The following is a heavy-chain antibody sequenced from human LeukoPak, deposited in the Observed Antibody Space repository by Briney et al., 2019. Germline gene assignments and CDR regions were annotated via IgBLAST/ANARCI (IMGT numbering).Heavy chain of an antibody. V-gene: IGHV1-18*01. CDR3: ARDHGGNSGYYFDY. Sequence: ASVKVSCKASGYTFTSYGISWVRQAPGQGLEWMGWISAYNGNINYAQKLQGRVTMTTDTSTSTAYMELRSLRSDDTAVYYCARDHGGNSGYYFDYWGQGTLVTVSS. CDR1: GYTFTSYG. D-gene: IGHD4-23*01. CDR2: ISAYNGNI. J-gene: IGHJ4*02.